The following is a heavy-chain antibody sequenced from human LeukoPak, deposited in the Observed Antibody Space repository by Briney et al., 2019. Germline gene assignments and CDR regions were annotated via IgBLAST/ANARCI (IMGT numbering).Heavy chain of an antibody. CDR3: AKDYPSAVGASPFEY. Sequence: GGSLRLSCAASGFTFSSSGMHWVRQAPGKGLEWVTFISNEGRKNFYGSSKDEADSVKGRFTISRDNSKNTLYLQMNSLRPEDTALYYCAKDYPSAVGASPFEYWGQGTLVTVS. D-gene: IGHD1-26*01. CDR2: ISNEGRKNFYGSSK. J-gene: IGHJ4*02. CDR1: GFTFSSSG. V-gene: IGHV3-30*02.